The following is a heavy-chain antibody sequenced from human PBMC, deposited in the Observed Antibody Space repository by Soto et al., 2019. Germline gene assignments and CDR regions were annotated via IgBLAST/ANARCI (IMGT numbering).Heavy chain of an antibody. CDR3: ARDQGSSSPHPYYGMDV. J-gene: IGHJ6*02. CDR2: ISYTGST. D-gene: IGHD6-6*01. Sequence: PSETLSLTCTVSGGSITTGDYYWSWIRQPPGKGLEWIGYISYTGSTYYNPSLKSRVTISVDTSENQFSLKLRSVTAADTAVYYCARDQGSSSPHPYYGMDVWGQGTTVTVSS. V-gene: IGHV4-30-4*01. CDR1: GGSITTGDYY.